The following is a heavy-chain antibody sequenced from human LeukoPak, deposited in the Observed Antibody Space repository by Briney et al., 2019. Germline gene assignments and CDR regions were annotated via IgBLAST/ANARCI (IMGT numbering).Heavy chain of an antibody. CDR3: ASGVVVTAGYYYYYGMDV. Sequence: ASVKVSCKASGYTFTSYGISWVRQAPGQGLEWMGWISAYNGDTNYAQKLQGRVTMTTDTSTSTAYMELRSRRSDDTAVYYCASGVVVTAGYYYYYGMDVWGQGTTVTVSS. J-gene: IGHJ6*02. D-gene: IGHD2-21*02. CDR2: ISAYNGDT. CDR1: GYTFTSYG. V-gene: IGHV1-18*01.